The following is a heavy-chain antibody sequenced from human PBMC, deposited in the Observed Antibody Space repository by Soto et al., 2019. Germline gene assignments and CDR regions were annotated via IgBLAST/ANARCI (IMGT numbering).Heavy chain of an antibody. Sequence: SQTLSLTCAISGDSVSSNSAAWNWIRQSPSRGLEWLGRTYYRSKWYNDYAVSVKSRITINPDTSKNRFSLQLNSVTPEDTAVYYCARVKAAAAGTRNYYYYGMDVWGQGTTVTVSS. J-gene: IGHJ6*02. V-gene: IGHV6-1*01. CDR1: GDSVSSNSAA. CDR3: ARVKAAAAGTRNYYYYGMDV. CDR2: TYYRSKWYN. D-gene: IGHD6-13*01.